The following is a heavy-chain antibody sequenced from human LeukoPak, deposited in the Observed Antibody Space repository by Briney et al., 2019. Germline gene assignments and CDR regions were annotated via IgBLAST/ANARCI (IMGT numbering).Heavy chain of an antibody. V-gene: IGHV1-2*02. J-gene: IGHJ4*02. CDR2: IYPNSGAT. Sequence: GASVKVSCKASGYAFIDVYIHWVRRAPGQGLEWMGGIYPNSGATTYAQKFQGRVTMTRDTSISTAYMELSSLRSDDTAVCYCARADGGWYSIDYWGQGTLVTVSS. D-gene: IGHD6-19*01. CDR1: GYAFIDVY. CDR3: ARADGGWYSIDY.